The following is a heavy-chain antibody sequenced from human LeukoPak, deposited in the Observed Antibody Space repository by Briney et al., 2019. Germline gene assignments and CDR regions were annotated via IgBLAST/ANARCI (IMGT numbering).Heavy chain of an antibody. CDR1: GFTFSTYT. CDR3: AKGTGEYVAAAGTFDY. J-gene: IGHJ4*02. D-gene: IGHD6-13*01. Sequence: GGSLRLSCAASGFTFSTYTMYWVRHPPGKRLEWVSIIGSSGGGIHYADSVKGRFTISRDNSKNALYLQMNSLRAEDTALYYCAKGTGEYVAAAGTFDYWGQGTLVTVSS. CDR2: IGSSGGGI. V-gene: IGHV3-23*01.